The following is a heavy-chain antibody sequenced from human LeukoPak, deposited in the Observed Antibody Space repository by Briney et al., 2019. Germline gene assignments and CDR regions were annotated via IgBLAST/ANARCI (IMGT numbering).Heavy chain of an antibody. Sequence: GGSLRLSCAASGFTFSSFAMNWVRQAPGKGLEWVSYISNSGDTQYYADSVKGRFTISKDNAKNSLYLQMNSLRAEDTSVYYCVRVKFGDFGFDYWGQGTLVTVSS. J-gene: IGHJ4*02. V-gene: IGHV3-48*04. CDR3: VRVKFGDFGFDY. CDR1: GFTFSSFA. CDR2: ISNSGDTQ. D-gene: IGHD3-10*01.